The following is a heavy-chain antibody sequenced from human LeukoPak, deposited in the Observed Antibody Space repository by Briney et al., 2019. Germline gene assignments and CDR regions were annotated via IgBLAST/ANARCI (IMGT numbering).Heavy chain of an antibody. V-gene: IGHV3-23*01. CDR1: GFTFNNYA. D-gene: IGHD3-22*01. CDR2: ISGSGGST. J-gene: IGHJ4*02. CDR3: AKSTLTMTYLYFDY. Sequence: GGSLRLSCAPSGFTFNNYAMTWVRQAPGKGLEWVSAISGSGGSTYYADSVKGRFTISRDNSKNTLYLQMNSLRAEDTAVYYCAKSTLTMTYLYFDYWGQGTLVTVSS.